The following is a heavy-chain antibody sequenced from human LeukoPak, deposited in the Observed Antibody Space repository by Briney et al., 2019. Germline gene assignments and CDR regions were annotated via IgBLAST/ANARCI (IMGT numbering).Heavy chain of an antibody. D-gene: IGHD4-17*01. Sequence: GGSLRLSCAASGFTVSSNYMSWLRQAPGKGLEWVSVIYSGGSTYYPDSVKGRFTISRDNSKNALYLQMNSLRAEDTAVYYCARDLLREYGDYVEYWGQGTLVTVSS. J-gene: IGHJ4*02. CDR3: ARDLLREYGDYVEY. CDR2: IYSGGST. V-gene: IGHV3-53*01. CDR1: GFTVSSNY.